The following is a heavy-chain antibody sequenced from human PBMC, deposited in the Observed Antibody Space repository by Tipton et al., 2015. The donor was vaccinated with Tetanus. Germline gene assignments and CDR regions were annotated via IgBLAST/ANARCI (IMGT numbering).Heavy chain of an antibody. Sequence: TLSLTCTVSGGSVRSGDYSWNWIRQPPGKGLEWLAYVSYSGRTNSNYSLKSRITISQDTSKNQFSLRLTSVTAADTAVYYCARDQIVEQATRDHDYGVDVWGQGTTVTVSS. J-gene: IGHJ6*02. CDR2: VSYSGRT. V-gene: IGHV4-61*08. CDR3: ARDQIVEQATRDHDYGVDV. CDR1: GGSVRSGDYS. D-gene: IGHD3-22*01.